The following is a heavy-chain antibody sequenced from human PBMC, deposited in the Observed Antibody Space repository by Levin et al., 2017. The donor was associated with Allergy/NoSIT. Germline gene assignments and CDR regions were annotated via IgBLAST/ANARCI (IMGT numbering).Heavy chain of an antibody. CDR1: GFTFNSYW. CDR2: INSDGSAT. J-gene: IGHJ1*01. CDR3: ARAPGSSSWTED. Sequence: GESLKISCAASGFTFNSYWMHWVRQGPGKGLVWVARINSDGSATTYADSVKGRFTISRDNAKNTVYLQMNSLRVEDTAIYYCARAPGSSSWTEDWGQGTLVTVSS. D-gene: IGHD6-13*01. V-gene: IGHV3-74*01.